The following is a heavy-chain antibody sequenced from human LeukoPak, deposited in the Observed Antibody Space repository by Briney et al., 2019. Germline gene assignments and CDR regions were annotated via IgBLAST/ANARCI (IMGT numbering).Heavy chain of an antibody. CDR3: ARHLGGSGSHDAFDI. Sequence: SETLSLTCAVYGGSFSDYYWTWIRQPPGKGLEWIWEINHVETANYNPSLKSRVAISVDTSKSQFSLKLSSVTAADTAVYYCARHLGGSGSHDAFDIWGQGTMVTVSS. CDR2: INHVETA. CDR1: GGSFSDYY. V-gene: IGHV4-34*01. D-gene: IGHD3-10*01. J-gene: IGHJ3*02.